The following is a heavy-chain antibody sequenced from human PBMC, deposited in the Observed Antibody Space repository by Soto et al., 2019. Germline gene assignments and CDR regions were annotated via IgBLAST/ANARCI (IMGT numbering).Heavy chain of an antibody. V-gene: IGHV3-48*02. J-gene: IGHJ4*02. CDR2: ISRYGSTR. CDR1: GFTFSDYS. CDR3: FDY. Sequence: XGSLRLSFSVSGFTFSDYSMNWVRQAPGKGLEWVSYISRYGSTRYYADSVKGRFTISRDNAENSLYLQMNSLRDEGTAVYYYFDYWGQGTPVTVSS.